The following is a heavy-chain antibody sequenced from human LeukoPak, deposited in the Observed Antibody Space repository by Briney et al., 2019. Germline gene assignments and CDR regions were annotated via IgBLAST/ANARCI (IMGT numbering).Heavy chain of an antibody. CDR1: GFTLSSYW. Sequence: GGSLRLSCAASGFTLSSYWMHWVRQAPGKGLVWVSRINGDGRITTYADSVKGRFTISRDTAKNTLYLQMSSLRAEDTAVYYCATERHKDWGQGTLVTASS. CDR3: ATERHKD. CDR2: INGDGRIT. V-gene: IGHV3-74*01. J-gene: IGHJ4*02.